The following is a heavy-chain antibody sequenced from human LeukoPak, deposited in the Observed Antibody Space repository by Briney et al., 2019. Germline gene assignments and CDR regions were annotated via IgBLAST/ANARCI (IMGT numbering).Heavy chain of an antibody. V-gene: IGHV1-46*01. Sequence: ASVKVSCKASGYTFTSYYMHWVRQAPGQGLEWMGIINPSGGSTSYAQKFQGRVTMTRDMSTSTVYMELSRLRSDDTAVYYCARLVGGYYFDYWGQGTLVTVSS. CDR2: INPSGGST. J-gene: IGHJ4*02. D-gene: IGHD3-16*01. CDR1: GYTFTSYY. CDR3: ARLVGGYYFDY.